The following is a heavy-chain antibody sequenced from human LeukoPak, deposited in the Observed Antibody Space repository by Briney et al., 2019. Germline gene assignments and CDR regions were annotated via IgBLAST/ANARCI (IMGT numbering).Heavy chain of an antibody. J-gene: IGHJ6*02. V-gene: IGHV4-34*01. CDR2: INHSGST. CDR3: ARGPALHIYYDSSEGGEENYYYYGMDV. D-gene: IGHD3-22*01. Sequence: PSETLSLTCAVYGGSFSGYYWSWIRQPPGKGLEWIGEINHSGSTNYNPSLKSRVTISVDTSKNQFSLKLSSVTAADTAVYYCARGPALHIYYDSSEGGEENYYYYGMDVWGQGTTVTVSS. CDR1: GGSFSGYY.